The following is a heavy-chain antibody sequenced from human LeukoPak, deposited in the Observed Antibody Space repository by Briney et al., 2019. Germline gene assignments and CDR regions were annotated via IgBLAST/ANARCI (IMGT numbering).Heavy chain of an antibody. J-gene: IGHJ2*01. CDR1: GFTFSSYN. CDR2: SSAGGGTT. Sequence: GGSLRLSCAASGFTFSSYNMSWARQAPGKGLEWVSASSAGGGTTYSASVKGRSTTSTNTSKNKLYLQMNRLRVEDTATYYCAKVLNYWYFDVWGRGSLVTVSS. V-gene: IGHV3-23*01. CDR3: AKVLNYWYFDV.